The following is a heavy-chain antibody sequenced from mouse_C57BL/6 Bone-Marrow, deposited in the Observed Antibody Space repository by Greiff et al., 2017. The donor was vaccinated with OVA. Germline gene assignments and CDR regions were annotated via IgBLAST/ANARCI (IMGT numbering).Heavy chain of an antibody. CDR3: ARRGGRDYAMDY. CDR2: IWSGGST. CDR1: GFSLTSYG. Sequence: VKLMESGPGLVQPSQSLSITCTVSGFSLTSYGVHWVRQSPGKGLEWLGVIWSGGSTDYNAAFISRLSFSKDNSKSQVFFKMNSLQADDTAIYYCARRGGRDYAMDYWGQGTSVTVSS. D-gene: IGHD1-1*02. J-gene: IGHJ4*01. V-gene: IGHV2-2*01.